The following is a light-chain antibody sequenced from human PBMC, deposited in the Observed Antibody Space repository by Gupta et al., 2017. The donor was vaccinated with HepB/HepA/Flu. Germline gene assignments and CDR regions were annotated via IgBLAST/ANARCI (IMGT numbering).Light chain of an antibody. J-gene: IGLJ2*01. Sequence: QSALTQPRSVSGSPGQSVTISCTGSSSDVGGYNYVSWYQQHPGKAPKLIIYDVSKRPSGVLDRVSGSKSGNIASLTISGLQAEDEADYDCCSYAGSYTWVFGGGTKLTVL. CDR1: SSDVGGYNY. CDR2: DVS. CDR3: CSYAGSYTWV. V-gene: IGLV2-11*01.